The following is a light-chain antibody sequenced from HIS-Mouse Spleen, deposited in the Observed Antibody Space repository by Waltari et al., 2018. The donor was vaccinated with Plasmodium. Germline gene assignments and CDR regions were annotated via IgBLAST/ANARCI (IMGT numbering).Light chain of an antibody. J-gene: IGKJ3*01. CDR3: QQYTHWSFP. CDR2: GAS. CDR1: QSVRSN. Sequence: EIVMTQSPATLSVSPGERATLSCRASQSVRSNLAWYQQKPGQAPRLLIYGASTRATGIPARFSGSGSGTEFTLTISSLQSEDFAVYYCQQYTHWSFPFCPVTKVDIK. V-gene: IGKV3-15*01.